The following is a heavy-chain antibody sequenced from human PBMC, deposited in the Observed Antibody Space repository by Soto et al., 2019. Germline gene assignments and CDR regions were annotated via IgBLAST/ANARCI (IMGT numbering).Heavy chain of an antibody. D-gene: IGHD5-18*01. CDR3: ARTGPLKAWDTTMVSFDY. CDR2: IYYSGST. Sequence: PSETLSLTCTVSGGSISSGGYYWSWIRQHPGKGLEWIGYIYYSGSTYYNPSLKSRVTISVDTSKNQFSLKLSSVTAADTAVYYCARTGPLKAWDTTMVSFDYWGQGALVTVSS. V-gene: IGHV4-31*03. CDR1: GGSISSGGYY. J-gene: IGHJ4*02.